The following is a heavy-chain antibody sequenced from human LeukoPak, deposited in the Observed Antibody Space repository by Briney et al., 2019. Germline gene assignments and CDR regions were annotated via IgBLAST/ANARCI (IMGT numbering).Heavy chain of an antibody. D-gene: IGHD3-3*01. CDR1: GFTFSSYS. CDR3: ARDLTIFGVPRHAFDI. V-gene: IGHV3-21*01. Sequence: PGGSLRLSCAASGFTFSSYSMNWVRQAPGKGLEWVSSISSSSSYIYYADSVKGRFTISRDNAKNSLYLQMNSLRAEDTAVYYCARDLTIFGVPRHAFDIWGQGTMVTVSS. CDR2: ISSSSSYI. J-gene: IGHJ3*02.